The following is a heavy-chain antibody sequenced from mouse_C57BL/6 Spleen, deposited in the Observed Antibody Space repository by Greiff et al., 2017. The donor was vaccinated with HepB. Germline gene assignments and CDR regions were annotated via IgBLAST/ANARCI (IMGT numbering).Heavy chain of an antibody. CDR3: ARGDYYGSSYDYAMDY. V-gene: IGHV5-17*01. J-gene: IGHJ4*01. CDR2: ISSGSSTI. CDR1: GFTFSDYG. D-gene: IGHD1-1*01. Sequence: EVKVEESGGGLVKPGGSLKLSCAASGFTFSDYGMHWVRQAPEKGLEWVAYISSGSSTIYYADTVKGRFTISRDNAKNTLFLQMTSLRSEDTAMYYCARGDYYGSSYDYAMDYWGQGTSVTVSS.